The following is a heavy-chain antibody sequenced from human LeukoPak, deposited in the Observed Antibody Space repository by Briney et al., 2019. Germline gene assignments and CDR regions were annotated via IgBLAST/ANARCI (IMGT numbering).Heavy chain of an antibody. CDR3: ARQKAVPRSSGAFDF. CDR2: ISYSGST. D-gene: IGHD1-26*01. J-gene: IGHJ3*01. Sequence: SETLSLTCTVSGDSINSNSYYWGWIRQPPGKGLEWIGTISYSGSTYYNPSLKSRVTISVDTSRNQFSLRLSSVTAADTAVYFCARQKAVPRSSGAFDFWGQGTMVTVSS. CDR1: GDSINSNSYY. V-gene: IGHV4-39*01.